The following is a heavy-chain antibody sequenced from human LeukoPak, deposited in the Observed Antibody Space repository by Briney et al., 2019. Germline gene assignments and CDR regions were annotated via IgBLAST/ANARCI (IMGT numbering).Heavy chain of an antibody. D-gene: IGHD6-19*01. CDR2: ISGSDGST. V-gene: IGHV3-23*01. CDR3: AKFVGSGWYNFDY. J-gene: IGHJ4*02. Sequence: PGGSLRLSCAASGFTFSSYSMNWVRQAPGKGLEWFSAISGSDGSTYYADSVKGRFTISRDNSKNTLYLQMNSLRVEDTAVYYCAKFVGSGWYNFDYWGQGTLVTVSS. CDR1: GFTFSSYS.